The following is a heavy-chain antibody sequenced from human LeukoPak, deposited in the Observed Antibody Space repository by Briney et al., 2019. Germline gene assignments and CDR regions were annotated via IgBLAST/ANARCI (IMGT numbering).Heavy chain of an antibody. CDR1: GFTFSAYW. CDR3: ARVHHSSSWGTDDC. V-gene: IGHV3-7*01. CDR2: IKEDGSEK. J-gene: IGHJ4*02. Sequence: GGSLRLSCAAYGFTFSAYWMTWVRQAPGKGLEWVANIKEDGSEKYYVDSVRGRFTISRDNAKYSLYLHMSSLRAEDTAVYYCARVHHSSSWGTDDCWGQGTLVTVSS. D-gene: IGHD6-13*01.